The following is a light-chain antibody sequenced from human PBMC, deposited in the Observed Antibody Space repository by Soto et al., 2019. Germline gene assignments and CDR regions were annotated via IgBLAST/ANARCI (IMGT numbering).Light chain of an antibody. Sequence: EIVLTQSPGTLSLSPGERATLSCRASQSVSSSYLAWYQQKPGQAPRLLIIGVSSRATDIPDRFSGSGSGTDFTLTISRLEPEDFAVYFCQQYGSSPITFGQGTRLEIK. CDR3: QQYGSSPIT. CDR1: QSVSSSY. J-gene: IGKJ5*01. V-gene: IGKV3-20*01. CDR2: GVS.